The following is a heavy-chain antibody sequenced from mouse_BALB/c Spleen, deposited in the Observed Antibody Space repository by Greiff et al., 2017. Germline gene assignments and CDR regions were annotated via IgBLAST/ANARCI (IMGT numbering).Heavy chain of an antibody. D-gene: IGHD2-4*01. J-gene: IGHJ1*01. Sequence: EVMLVESGGDLVKPGGSLKLSCAASGFTFSSYGMSWVRQTPDKRLEWVATISSGGSYTYYPDSVKGRFTISRDNAKNTLYLQMSSLKSEDTAMYYCARLRDYDVNWYFDVWGAGTTVTVSS. CDR2: ISSGGSYT. CDR1: GFTFSSYG. V-gene: IGHV5-6*01. CDR3: ARLRDYDVNWYFDV.